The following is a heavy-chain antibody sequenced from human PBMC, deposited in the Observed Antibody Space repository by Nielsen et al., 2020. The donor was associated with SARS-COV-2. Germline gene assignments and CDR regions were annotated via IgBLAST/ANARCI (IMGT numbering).Heavy chain of an antibody. CDR1: GGSITSGNYY. V-gene: IGHV4-31*03. Sequence: LRLSCTVSGGSITSGNYYWSWIRQHPGKGLEWIGNIYYRGSTYYNPSLESRVTISIDTSKNQFSLKLSSVTAADTAVYYCATDLAGGRIRDVWGQGTTVTVSS. CDR3: ATDLAGGRIRDV. CDR2: IYYRGST. D-gene: IGHD3-10*01. J-gene: IGHJ6*02.